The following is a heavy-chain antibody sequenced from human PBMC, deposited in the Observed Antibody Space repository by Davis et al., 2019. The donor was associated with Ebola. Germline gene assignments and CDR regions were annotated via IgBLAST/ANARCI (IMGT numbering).Heavy chain of an antibody. J-gene: IGHJ4*02. CDR2: IIPIFGTA. Sequence: ASSVTVSCKASGCTFSSYAISWVRQAPGQGLEWMGGIIPIFGTANYAQKFQGRVTITADESTSTAYMELSSLRSEDTAVYYCARAEAVAYFDYWGQGTLVTVSS. CDR1: GCTFSSYA. V-gene: IGHV1-69*13. D-gene: IGHD6-19*01. CDR3: ARAEAVAYFDY.